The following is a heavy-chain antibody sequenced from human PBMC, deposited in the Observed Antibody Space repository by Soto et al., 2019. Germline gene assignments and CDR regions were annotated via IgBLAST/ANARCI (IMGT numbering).Heavy chain of an antibody. CDR2: IIPIFGTA. Sequence: QVQLVQSGAEVKKPWSSVKVSCKASGGTFSSYAISWVRQAPGQGLEWMGGIIPIFGTANYAQKFQGRVTITADESTSTAYMELSSLRSEDTAVYYCASNYYDSSGYYRTPGNYYYYGMDVWGQGTTVTVSS. D-gene: IGHD3-22*01. CDR1: GGTFSSYA. V-gene: IGHV1-69*01. J-gene: IGHJ6*02. CDR3: ASNYYDSSGYYRTPGNYYYYGMDV.